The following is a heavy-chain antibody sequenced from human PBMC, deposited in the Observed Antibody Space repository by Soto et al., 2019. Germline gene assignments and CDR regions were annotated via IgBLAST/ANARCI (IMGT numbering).Heavy chain of an antibody. CDR3: AHSAHPAIVEATFDS. CDR2: IIPFLGIT. V-gene: IGHV1-69*02. Sequence: QVQLVQSGAEVKKPGSAVTVSCKASGGTFSNYNINWVRQAPGQGLEWMGRIIPFLGITNYAQNFQGRVTITADKSTSTAYMELSSMRSEDTAIYYCAHSAHPAIVEATFDSWGQGTLVTVSS. J-gene: IGHJ4*02. D-gene: IGHD1-26*01. CDR1: GGTFSNYN.